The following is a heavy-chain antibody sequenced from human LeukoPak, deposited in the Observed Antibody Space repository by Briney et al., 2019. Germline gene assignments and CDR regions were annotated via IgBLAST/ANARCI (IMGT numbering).Heavy chain of an antibody. CDR2: IYTSGST. D-gene: IGHD2-2*01. CDR1: GGSFSGYY. J-gene: IGHJ3*02. CDR3: AIITISSTSPPGAFDI. V-gene: IGHV4-59*10. Sequence: SETLSLTCAVYGGSFSGYYWSWIRQPAGKGLEWIGRIYTSGSTNYNPSLKSRVTISVDTSKNQFSLKLSSVTAADTAVYYCAIITISSTSPPGAFDIWGQGTMVTVSS.